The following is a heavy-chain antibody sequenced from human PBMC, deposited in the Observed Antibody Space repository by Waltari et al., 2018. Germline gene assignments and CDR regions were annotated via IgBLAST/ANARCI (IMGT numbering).Heavy chain of an antibody. CDR1: GCTFSSSE. J-gene: IGHJ4*02. V-gene: IGHV3-48*03. Sequence: EVQLVESGGVLVQPVGSLRLSCAASGCTFSSSEMNWVRQAPGKGLEWVSYISSGGTNMFYAESVKGRFTISRDNAKNSLYLHMNSLRVEDTAVYYCARERSVTGKGNLDYWGQGTLVTVSS. D-gene: IGHD3-10*01. CDR2: ISSGGTNM. CDR3: ARERSVTGKGNLDY.